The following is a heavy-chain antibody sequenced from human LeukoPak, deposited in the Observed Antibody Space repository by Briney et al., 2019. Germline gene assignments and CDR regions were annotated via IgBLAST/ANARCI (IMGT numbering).Heavy chain of an antibody. J-gene: IGHJ4*02. CDR2: INHSGST. V-gene: IGHV4-34*01. D-gene: IGHD5-12*01. CDR3: ARGWLRLSWAPYYFDY. Sequence: NPSETLSLTCAVYSGSFSGYYWSWIRQPPGKGLEWIGEINHSGSTNYNPSLKSRVTISVDTSKNQFSLKLSSVTAADTAVYYCARGWLRLSWAPYYFDYWGQGTLVTVSS. CDR1: SGSFSGYY.